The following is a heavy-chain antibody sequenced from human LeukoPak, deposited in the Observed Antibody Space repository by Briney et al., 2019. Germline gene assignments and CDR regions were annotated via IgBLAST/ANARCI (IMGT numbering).Heavy chain of an antibody. Sequence: PGGSLRLSCAASGFTFSSYSMNWVRQAPGKGLEWVSSISSSSSYIYYADSVKGRFTISRDNAKNSLYLQMNSLRAEDTAVYYCARDQVFYGSGSYRSLDYWGQGTLVTVSS. CDR1: GFTFSSYS. D-gene: IGHD3-10*01. CDR2: ISSSSSYI. J-gene: IGHJ4*02. CDR3: ARDQVFYGSGSYRSLDY. V-gene: IGHV3-21*01.